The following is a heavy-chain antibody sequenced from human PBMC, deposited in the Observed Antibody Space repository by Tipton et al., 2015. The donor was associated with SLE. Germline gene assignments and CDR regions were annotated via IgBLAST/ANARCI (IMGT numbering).Heavy chain of an antibody. V-gene: IGHV4-34*01. CDR3: ARGGSVRDYYYYGMDV. J-gene: IGHJ6*02. Sequence: GLVKPSETLSLTCAVYGGSFSGYYWSWIRQPPGKGLEWIGEINHSGSTNYNPSLKSRVTISVDTSKNQFSLKLSSVTAADTAVYYCARGGSVRDYYYYGMDVWGQGTTVTVSS. D-gene: IGHD3-10*01. CDR2: INHSGST. CDR1: GGSFSGYY.